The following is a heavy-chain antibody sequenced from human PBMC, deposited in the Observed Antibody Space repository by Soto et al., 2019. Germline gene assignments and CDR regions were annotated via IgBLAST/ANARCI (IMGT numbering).Heavy chain of an antibody. J-gene: IGHJ4*02. CDR3: AKRDVPDSRSNAYFYDH. Sequence: EVLLLESGGGLTQPGGSLRLACAASGFSFSSYAMSWVRQAPPQGLEWVSSISTRGGRTNYADSVKGRFSISRDNSANAVYLDMDNLRAEDTGIYYCAKRDVPDSRSNAYFYDHWGRGVLVTVSS. D-gene: IGHD2-21*02. CDR1: GFSFSSYA. CDR2: ISTRGGRT. V-gene: IGHV3-23*01.